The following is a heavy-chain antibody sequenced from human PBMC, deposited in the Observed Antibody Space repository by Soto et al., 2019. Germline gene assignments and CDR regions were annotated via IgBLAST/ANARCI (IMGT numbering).Heavy chain of an antibody. D-gene: IGHD6-13*01. J-gene: IGHJ6*02. CDR2: IIPIFGTA. CDR1: GGTFSSYA. V-gene: IGHV1-69*12. Sequence: QVQLVQSGAEVKKPGSSVKVSCKASGGTFSSYAISWVRQAPGQGLEWMGGIIPIFGTANYAQKFQGRVMITAYESTSTAYMELSSLRSEDTAVYYCASDLAEGAAAGQSRPYYGMDVWGQGTTVTVSS. CDR3: ASDLAEGAAAGQSRPYYGMDV.